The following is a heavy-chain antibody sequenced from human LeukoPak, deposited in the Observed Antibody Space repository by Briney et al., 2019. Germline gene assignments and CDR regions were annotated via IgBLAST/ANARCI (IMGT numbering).Heavy chain of an antibody. J-gene: IGHJ4*02. D-gene: IGHD1-26*01. V-gene: IGHV3-66*01. CDR3: AKEDSGNYLLLLDY. CDR2: IYSGGST. Sequence: QPGGSLRLSCAASGFTVSSNYMIWVRQAPGKGLEWVSVIYSGGSTYYADSVKGRFTISRDNSKNTLFLQMNSLRAEDTAAYFCAKEDSGNYLLLLDYWGQGTLVTVSS. CDR1: GFTVSSNY.